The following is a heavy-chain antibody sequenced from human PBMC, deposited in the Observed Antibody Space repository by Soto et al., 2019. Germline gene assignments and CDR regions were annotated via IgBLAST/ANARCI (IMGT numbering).Heavy chain of an antibody. J-gene: IGHJ2*01. CDR1: GFTFSSYG. CDR2: ISYDGSNK. V-gene: IGHV3-30*18. CDR3: AKGPISVADPTPQVLNNWYCDL. Sequence: QVQLVVSGGGVVQPGRSLRLSCAASGFTFSSYGMHWFRQAPGKGLEWLAVISYDGSNKYYADSVKGRFTISRDICKNTQYLQMNSLRAEDTAVYYSAKGPISVADPTPQVLNNWYCDLWGRGTLVIVSS. D-gene: IGHD6-19*01.